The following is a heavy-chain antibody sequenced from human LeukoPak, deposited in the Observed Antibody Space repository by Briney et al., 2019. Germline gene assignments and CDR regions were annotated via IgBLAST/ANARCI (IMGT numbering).Heavy chain of an antibody. CDR2: INPNSGGT. V-gene: IGHV1-2*02. Sequence: GASVKVSCKASGYTFTGYYMHWVRQAPGQGLEWMGWINPNSGGTNYAQKFQGRVTMTRDTSISTAYMELSRLRSDDTAVYYCAREFYTIFGEADGFDPWGQGTLVTVSS. CDR1: GYTFTGYY. CDR3: AREFYTIFGEADGFDP. D-gene: IGHD3-3*01. J-gene: IGHJ5*02.